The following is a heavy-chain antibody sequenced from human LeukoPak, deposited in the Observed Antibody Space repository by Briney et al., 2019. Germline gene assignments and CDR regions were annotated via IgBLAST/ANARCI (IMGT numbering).Heavy chain of an antibody. Sequence: APLKVSCKASGYTFTSYDINWVRQATGHGLDRIRWMNPNSGNTGYAQKFQGRVTMTRNTSISTAYMELSSLRSEDTAVYYCAREVDYGDYVDAFDIWGQGTMVTVSS. CDR3: AREVDYGDYVDAFDI. CDR2: MNPNSGNT. V-gene: IGHV1-8*01. CDR1: GYTFTSYD. D-gene: IGHD4-17*01. J-gene: IGHJ3*02.